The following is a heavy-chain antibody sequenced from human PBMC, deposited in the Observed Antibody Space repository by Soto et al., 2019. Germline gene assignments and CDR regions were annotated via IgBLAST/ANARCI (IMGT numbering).Heavy chain of an antibody. V-gene: IGHV3-74*01. Sequence: SGGSLRLSCAASGFTFSNFWVHWVRQAPGKGLVWVSRASPDGSSTSYADSVKGRFTIFRDNAKNMLYMEMNSLRAEDAAVYYCASHGSGDYFWFDPWGQGTLVTVSS. D-gene: IGHD4-17*01. J-gene: IGHJ5*02. CDR2: ASPDGSST. CDR1: GFTFSNFW. CDR3: ASHGSGDYFWFDP.